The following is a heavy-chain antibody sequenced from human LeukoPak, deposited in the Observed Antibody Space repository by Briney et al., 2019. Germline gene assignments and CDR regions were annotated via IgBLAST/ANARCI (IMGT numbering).Heavy chain of an antibody. V-gene: IGHV1-69*13. Sequence: SVKVSCTASGGTFSSYAISWVRQAPGPGLEWMGVIIPILGTANYAQKFQGRVTITADESTSTAYMERSNLRSEDTAVYYCATPAGGYSYGRYFDDWGQGTLVTVSS. J-gene: IGHJ4*02. CDR1: GGTFSSYA. D-gene: IGHD5-18*01. CDR3: ATPAGGYSYGRYFDD. CDR2: IIPILGTA.